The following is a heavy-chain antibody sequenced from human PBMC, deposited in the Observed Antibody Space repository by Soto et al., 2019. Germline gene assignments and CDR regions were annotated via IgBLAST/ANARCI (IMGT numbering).Heavy chain of an antibody. CDR1: GGSISSGGYY. CDR3: ARGDYGDYEYYVWFDP. D-gene: IGHD4-17*01. V-gene: IGHV4-31*03. CDR2: IYYSGST. J-gene: IGHJ5*02. Sequence: SETLSLTCTVSGGSISSGGYYWSWIRQHPGKGLEWIGYIYYSGSTYYNPSLKSRVTISVDTSKNQFSLKLSSVTAADTAVYYCARGDYGDYEYYVWFDPWGQGTLVTVSS.